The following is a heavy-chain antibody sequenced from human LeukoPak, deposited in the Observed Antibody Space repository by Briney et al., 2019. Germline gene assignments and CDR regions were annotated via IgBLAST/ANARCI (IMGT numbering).Heavy chain of an antibody. V-gene: IGHV3-21*01. Sequence: GGSLSLSCAASGFAFSSYSMHWVRQAPGKGLEWVSSMTSVTYIYYAASVKGRFTISRDNAKNSLYLQMNNLRVEDTAVYYCASADYYGSGSHYTFRGLDYWGQGTLVTVSS. CDR3: ASADYYGSGSHYTFRGLDY. CDR2: MTSVTYI. J-gene: IGHJ4*02. CDR1: GFAFSSYS. D-gene: IGHD3-10*01.